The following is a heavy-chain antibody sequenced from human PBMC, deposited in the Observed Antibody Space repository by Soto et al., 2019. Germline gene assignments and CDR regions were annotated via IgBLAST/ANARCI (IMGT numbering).Heavy chain of an antibody. D-gene: IGHD6-19*01. CDR2: ISWNSGSI. CDR3: AKDIRRPSSGWYIPGMDV. V-gene: IGHV3-9*01. Sequence: EVQLVESGGGLVQPGRSLRLSCAASGFTFDDYAMHWVRQAPGKGLEWVSGISWNSGSIGYADSVKGRFTISRDNAKNSLYLQMNSLRAEDTALYYCAKDIRRPSSGWYIPGMDVWGQGTAVTVSS. CDR1: GFTFDDYA. J-gene: IGHJ6*02.